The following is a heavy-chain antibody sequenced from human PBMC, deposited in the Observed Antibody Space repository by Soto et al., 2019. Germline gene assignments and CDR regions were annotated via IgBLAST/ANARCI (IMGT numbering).Heavy chain of an antibody. Sequence: SETLSLTCTVSGPSINYYYWSWIRQPPGKGLEWIGYIYYSGSTNSNPSLKSRLTISVDTSKNQFSLKLSSVTAADTAIYYCATPGHNYGYGLDYWGQGTLVTGSS. D-gene: IGHD5-18*01. V-gene: IGHV4-59*01. J-gene: IGHJ4*02. CDR1: GPSINYYY. CDR2: IYYSGST. CDR3: ATPGHNYGYGLDY.